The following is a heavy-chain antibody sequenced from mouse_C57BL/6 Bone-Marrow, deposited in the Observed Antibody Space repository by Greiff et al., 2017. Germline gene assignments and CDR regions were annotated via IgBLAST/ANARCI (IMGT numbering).Heavy chain of an antibody. CDR1: GYTFTSYW. CDR3: ASYYDYDYWYFDV. D-gene: IGHD2-4*01. J-gene: IGHJ1*03. CDR2: IHPNSGST. V-gene: IGHV1-64*01. Sequence: VQLQQPGAELVKPGASVKLSCKASGYTFTSYWMHWVKQRPGQGLEWIGMIHPNSGSTNYNEKFKSKATLTVDKSSSTAYMQLSSLTSEDAAVYYCASYYDYDYWYFDVWGTGTTVTVSS.